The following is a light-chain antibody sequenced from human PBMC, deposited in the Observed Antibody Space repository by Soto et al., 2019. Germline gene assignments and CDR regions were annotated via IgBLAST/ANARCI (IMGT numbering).Light chain of an antibody. Sequence: EIVLTQSPATLSLSPGERATLSCRASQSVSSSYLAWYQQKPGQAPRLVIYGASPRDIGIPDRFSGNGSGTDFTLSLCRLEPEDLAVYSGQQYDRSVFTFGPG. CDR1: QSVSSSY. CDR3: QQYDRSVFT. V-gene: IGKV3-20*01. J-gene: IGKJ3*01. CDR2: GAS.